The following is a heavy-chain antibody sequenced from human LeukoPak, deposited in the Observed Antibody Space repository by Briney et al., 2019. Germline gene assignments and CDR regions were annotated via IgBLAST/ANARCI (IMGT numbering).Heavy chain of an antibody. D-gene: IGHD2-21*02. CDR2: MNPNNGNT. CDR1: GYTFTNYA. CDR3: AVVVTAIPLSYFNY. Sequence: GASVKVSCKASGYTFTNYAMHWVRQAPGQGLEWMGWMNPNNGNTGYAQKFQGRVTMTRNTSISTAYMELSSLRSEDTAVYYCAVVVTAIPLSYFNYWGQGALVTVSS. V-gene: IGHV1-8*02. J-gene: IGHJ4*02.